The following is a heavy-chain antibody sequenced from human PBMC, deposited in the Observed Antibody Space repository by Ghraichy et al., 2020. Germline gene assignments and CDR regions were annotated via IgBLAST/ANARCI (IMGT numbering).Heavy chain of an antibody. CDR2: VGAGGGDT. D-gene: IGHD1-26*01. CDR3: AKDEESGSYFVG. V-gene: IGHV3-23*01. CDR1: GFTFSSYA. Sequence: GGSLRLSCAASGFTFSSYAMSWVRRAPGKGLEWVSTVGAGGGDTYYPDSVKGRFTISRDNSKNTLYLQMSYLRAEDTAIYYCAKDEESGSYFVGWGQGTLVTVSS. J-gene: IGHJ4*02.